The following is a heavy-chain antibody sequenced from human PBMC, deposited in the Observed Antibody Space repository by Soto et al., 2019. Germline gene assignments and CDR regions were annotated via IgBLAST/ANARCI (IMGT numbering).Heavy chain of an antibody. CDR3: ARITLLWFGDPLDV. J-gene: IGHJ6*02. D-gene: IGHD3-10*01. V-gene: IGHV3-7*01. CDR1: GFTFSSYW. Sequence: EVQLVESGGGLVQPGGSLRLSCAASGFTFSSYWMSWVRQAPGKGLEWVANIKQDGSEKYYVDSVKGRFTISRDNAKNSLHLKMNSLRAEDTAVYYCARITLLWFGDPLDVWGQGTTVTVSS. CDR2: IKQDGSEK.